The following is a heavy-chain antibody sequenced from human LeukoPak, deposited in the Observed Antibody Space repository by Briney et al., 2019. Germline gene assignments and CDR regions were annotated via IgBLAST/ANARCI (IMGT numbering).Heavy chain of an antibody. CDR2: IYPSGTT. CDR1: GGSFSGYY. V-gene: IGHV4-59*10. CDR3: YYYMDV. J-gene: IGHJ6*03. Sequence: KTSETLSLTCAVYGGSFSGYYWSWIRQPAGKGLEWIGRIYPSGTTNYNPSLKSRVTMSVDTSKNQFSLKLRSVTAADTAVYYCYYYMDVWGKGTTVTISS.